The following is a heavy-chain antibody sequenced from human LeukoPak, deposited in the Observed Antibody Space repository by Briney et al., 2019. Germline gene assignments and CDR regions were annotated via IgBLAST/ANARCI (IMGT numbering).Heavy chain of an antibody. D-gene: IGHD3-10*01. J-gene: IGHJ3*02. Sequence: PGGSLRLSCVVSGFTFSSYEMNWVRQVPGKGMEWVSYISASGDVKYYADSVKGRFTISRDNAKNSLYLQMNSLRAEDTAVYYCARDGDGSGSDAFDIWGQGTMVTVSS. CDR2: ISASGDVK. CDR1: GFTFSSYE. CDR3: ARDGDGSGSDAFDI. V-gene: IGHV3-48*03.